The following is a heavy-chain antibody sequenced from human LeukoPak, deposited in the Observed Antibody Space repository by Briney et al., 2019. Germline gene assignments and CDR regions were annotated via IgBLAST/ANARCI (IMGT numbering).Heavy chain of an antibody. CDR1: GGSFSGYY. CDR3: ARPNTAMVPYYFDY. J-gene: IGHJ4*02. D-gene: IGHD5-18*01. V-gene: IGHV4-34*01. CDR2: INHSGST. Sequence: SETLSLICAVYGGSFSGYYWSWIRQPPGKGLEWIGEINHSGSTNYNPSLKSRVTISVDTSKNQFSLKLSSVTAADTAVYYCARPNTAMVPYYFDYWGQGTLVTVSS.